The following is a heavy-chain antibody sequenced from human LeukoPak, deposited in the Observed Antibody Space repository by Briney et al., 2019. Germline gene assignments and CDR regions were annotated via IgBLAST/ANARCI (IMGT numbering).Heavy chain of an antibody. Sequence: SGPTLVKPTQTLTLTRTFSGFSLSTSGVGVGWIRQPPGKALEWLALIYWNDDKRYSPSLKSRLTITKDTSKNQVVLTMTNMDPVDTATYYCAHRGYYYDSSGYNWFDPWGQGTLVTVSS. CDR2: IYWNDDK. CDR3: AHRGYYYDSSGYNWFDP. J-gene: IGHJ5*02. CDR1: GFSLSTSGVG. V-gene: IGHV2-5*01. D-gene: IGHD3-22*01.